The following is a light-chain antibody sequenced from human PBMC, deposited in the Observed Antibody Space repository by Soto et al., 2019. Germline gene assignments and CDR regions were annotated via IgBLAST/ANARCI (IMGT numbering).Light chain of an antibody. CDR1: QGISSY. V-gene: IGKV1-9*01. CDR2: GAS. Sequence: DIQLTQSPSFLSASVGDKITITCRASQGISSYLAWYQQRPGKAPELLIYGASTLRTGVASRFRSSGSGTEFTLTISSLQPEDFATYFCQQLNSFPPFFTFGPGTKVDIK. CDR3: QQLNSFPPFFT. J-gene: IGKJ3*01.